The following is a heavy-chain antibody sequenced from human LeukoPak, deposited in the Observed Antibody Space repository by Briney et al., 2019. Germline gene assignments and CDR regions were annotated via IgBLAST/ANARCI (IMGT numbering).Heavy chain of an antibody. J-gene: IGHJ3*02. V-gene: IGHV3-23*01. CDR2: ITSRSDQI. Sequence: PGGSLRLSCAASGFSFSSYAMGWVRQAPGKGLEWVSTITSRSDQIWNVDSVRGRFTIPRDNSKNTLYLQMNSLRAEDTALYYCVRDRRFPDDVFDIWGQGTMVTVSS. CDR1: GFSFSSYA. D-gene: IGHD2-21*01. CDR3: VRDRRFPDDVFDI.